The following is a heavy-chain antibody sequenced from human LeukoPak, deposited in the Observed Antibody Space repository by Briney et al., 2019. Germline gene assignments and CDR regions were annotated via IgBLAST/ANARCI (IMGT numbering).Heavy chain of an antibody. CDR2: INPNSGGT. D-gene: IGHD3-10*01. Sequence: GASVTVSCKASGYTFTGYYMYWVRQAPGQGLEWMGWINPNSGGTSYAQKFQGRVTMTRDTSVSTAYMELSRLRSDDTAVYYCARETYYYGSGSSQVFDYWGQGTLVTVSS. V-gene: IGHV1-2*02. CDR3: ARETYYYGSGSSQVFDY. J-gene: IGHJ4*02. CDR1: GYTFTGYY.